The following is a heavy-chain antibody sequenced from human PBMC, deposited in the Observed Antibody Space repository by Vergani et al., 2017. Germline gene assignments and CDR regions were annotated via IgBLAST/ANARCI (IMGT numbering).Heavy chain of an antibody. D-gene: IGHD2-2*01. CDR3: ARDYCSSTSCYLGYYYYYMDV. CDR1: GFTFSSYW. Sequence: EVQLVESGGGLVQPGGSLRLSCAASGFTFSSYWMSWVRQAPGKGLEWVANIKQDGSGKYYVDSVKGRFTISRDNAKNSLYLQMNSLRAEDTAVYYCARDYCSSTSCYLGYYYYYMDVWGKGTTVTVSS. V-gene: IGHV3-7*01. CDR2: IKQDGSGK. J-gene: IGHJ6*03.